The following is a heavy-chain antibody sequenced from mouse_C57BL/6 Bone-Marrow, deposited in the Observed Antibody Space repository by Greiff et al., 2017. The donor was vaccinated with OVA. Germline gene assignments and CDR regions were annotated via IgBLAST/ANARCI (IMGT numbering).Heavy chain of an antibody. CDR2: ISNGGGST. CDR3: ASHYDYGFAY. J-gene: IGHJ3*01. Sequence: EVKLVESGGGLVKPGGSLKLSCAASGFTFSSYYMYWVRQTPEKRLEWVAYISNGGGSTYYPDTVKGRFTISRDNAKNTLYLQMSRLKSEDTAMYYCASHYDYGFAYWGQGTLVTVSA. CDR1: GFTFSSYY. V-gene: IGHV5-12*01. D-gene: IGHD2-4*01.